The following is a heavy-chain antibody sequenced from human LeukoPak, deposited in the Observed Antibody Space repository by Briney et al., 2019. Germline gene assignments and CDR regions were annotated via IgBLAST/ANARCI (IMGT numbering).Heavy chain of an antibody. D-gene: IGHD3-22*01. Sequence: SVKVSCKASGGTFSSYTISWVRQAPGQGLEWMGRIIPILGIANYAQKFQGRVTITADKSTSTAYMELSSLRSEDTAVYYCASWLSRGYSRHDAFDIWGQGIMVTVSS. J-gene: IGHJ3*02. CDR1: GGTFSSYT. CDR2: IIPILGIA. V-gene: IGHV1-69*02. CDR3: ASWLSRGYSRHDAFDI.